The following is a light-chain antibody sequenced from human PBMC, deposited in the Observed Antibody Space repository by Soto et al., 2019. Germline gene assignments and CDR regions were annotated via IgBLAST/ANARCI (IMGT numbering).Light chain of an antibody. CDR2: AAS. Sequence: DIQMTQSPSSLSASVGDRVTITCRASQSISSYLNWYQQKPGKAPKLLIYAASSLQSGVPSRFSGSGSWTDFTLAISSLQPEDFATYYCEQGYSTPITFGQGTRLEIK. CDR3: EQGYSTPIT. V-gene: IGKV1-39*01. CDR1: QSISSY. J-gene: IGKJ5*01.